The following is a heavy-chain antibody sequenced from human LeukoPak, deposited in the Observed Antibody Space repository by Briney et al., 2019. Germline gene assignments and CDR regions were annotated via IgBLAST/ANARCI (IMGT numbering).Heavy chain of an antibody. V-gene: IGHV4-38-2*02. CDR1: GYSISSGYY. CDR3: ARTRTTLYYYYYMDV. J-gene: IGHJ6*03. Sequence: SETLSLTCTVSGYSISSGYYWGWIRQPPGKGLEWIGSIYHSGSTYYNPSLKSRVTISVDTSKNQFSLKLCSVTAADTAVYYCARTRTTLYYYYYMDVWGKGTTVTVSS. CDR2: IYHSGST. D-gene: IGHD4-11*01.